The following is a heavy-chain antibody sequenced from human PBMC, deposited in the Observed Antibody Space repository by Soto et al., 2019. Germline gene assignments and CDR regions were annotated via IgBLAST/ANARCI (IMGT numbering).Heavy chain of an antibody. CDR2: IIPIVGIG. Sequence: QVQLVQSGAEVKKPGSSVKVSCKASGGTFSRYTISWVRQAPGQGLEWMGRIIPIVGIGDYAQKFQGRVTITADKSXXRAYMELSSLSSEDTGVYYCAGPSTYDYGDYTTGYWGQGTLVNGFS. J-gene: IGHJ4*02. V-gene: IGHV1-69*02. CDR3: AGPSTYDYGDYTTGY. CDR1: GGTFSRYT. D-gene: IGHD4-17*01.